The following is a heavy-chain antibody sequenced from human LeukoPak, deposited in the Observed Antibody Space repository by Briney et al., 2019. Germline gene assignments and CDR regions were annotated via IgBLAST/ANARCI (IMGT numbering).Heavy chain of an antibody. V-gene: IGHV3-53*01. D-gene: IGHD6-25*01. CDR2: IYPGGTT. CDR1: GFAVSSVY. Sequence: GGSLRLSCAASGFAVSSVYMTWVRLAPGKGPECVSVIYPGGTTIYADSVKGRFTISRDDSKNTLYLRMHSLRAEDTAIYYCARESSGYYFDCWGQGTLVTVSS. CDR3: ARESSGYYFDC. J-gene: IGHJ4*02.